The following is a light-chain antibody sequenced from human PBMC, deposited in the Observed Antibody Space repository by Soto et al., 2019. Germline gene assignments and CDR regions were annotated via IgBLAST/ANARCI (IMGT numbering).Light chain of an antibody. CDR3: QQYYSTPRT. CDR1: QTLLYPSSNKNF. Sequence: LAMTSSPDSLSVSLGARATISCRSSQTLLYPSSNKNFLAWYQQKPGQPPKLLICWASTRESGVPDRFRGGGSGTDFTLTISSLQAEDVAVYYCQQYYSTPRTFGQGTNVDI. CDR2: WAS. V-gene: IGKV4-1*01. J-gene: IGKJ1*01.